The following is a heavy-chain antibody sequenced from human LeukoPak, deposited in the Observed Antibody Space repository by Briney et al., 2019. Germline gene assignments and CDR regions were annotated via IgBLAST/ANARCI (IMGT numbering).Heavy chain of an antibody. Sequence: PGGSLRLSCAASGFTFSSYSMNWVRQAPGKGLEWVSAISSSGDGTYYVDSVKGRFTISRDNSKNTLYLEMNSLRAEDTAVYYCAKDRVRYGDYNYYYYYGMDVWGQGTTVTVSS. CDR3: AKDRVRYGDYNYYYYYGMDV. CDR2: ISSSGDGT. CDR1: GFTFSSYS. J-gene: IGHJ6*02. V-gene: IGHV3-23*01. D-gene: IGHD4-17*01.